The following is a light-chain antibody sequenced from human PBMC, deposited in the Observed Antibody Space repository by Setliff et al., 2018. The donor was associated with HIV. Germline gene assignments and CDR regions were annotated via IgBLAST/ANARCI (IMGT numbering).Light chain of an antibody. CDR1: SSDVGGYYS. CDR3: SSYTTSSTLYV. CDR2: DVI. J-gene: IGLJ1*01. V-gene: IGLV2-14*03. Sequence: QFVLTQPASVSGSPGQSITISCTGISSDVGGYYSVSWYQQHPGKAPKLMIYDVINRPSGVSNRFSGSRSGNTASLTISGLQVEDEADYYCSSYTTSSTLYVFGPGTKVTV.